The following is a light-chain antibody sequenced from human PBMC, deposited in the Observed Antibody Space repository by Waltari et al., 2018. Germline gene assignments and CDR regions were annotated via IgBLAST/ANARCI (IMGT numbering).Light chain of an antibody. CDR3: YSYTTNTLGV. V-gene: IGLV2-14*01. CDR1: SSDFGTYTH. Sequence: QSGLTQPASVSASPGQSITISCTGTSSDFGTYTHVSWYQQHPGKAPKLMICAVSNRPSGVSKRFSGSKSGNTASLTISGLQAEDEADYYCYSYTTNTLGVFGGGTKVTVL. J-gene: IGLJ3*02. CDR2: AVS.